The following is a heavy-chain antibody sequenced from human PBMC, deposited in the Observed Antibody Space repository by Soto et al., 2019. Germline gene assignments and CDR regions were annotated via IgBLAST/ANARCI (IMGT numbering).Heavy chain of an antibody. CDR1: GFTFSSYS. D-gene: IGHD6-6*01. CDR2: ISSSSSTI. Sequence: PGGSLRLSCAASGFTFSSYSMNWVRQAPGKGLEWVSYISSSSSTIYYADSVKGRFTISRDNAKNSLYLQMNSLRAEDTAVYYCARDRQDPLVGAFDIWGQGTMVTVSS. CDR3: ARDRQDPLVGAFDI. V-gene: IGHV3-48*01. J-gene: IGHJ3*02.